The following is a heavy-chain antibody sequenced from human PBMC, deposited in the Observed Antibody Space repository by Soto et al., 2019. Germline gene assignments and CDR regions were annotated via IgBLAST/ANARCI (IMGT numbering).Heavy chain of an antibody. Sequence: EVQLLEAGGGLVQPGGSLRLTCVGSGFTFRNQDMRWVRQAPGTGLEWVSGISGRGGVTYYADSVKGRFTISRDNSKNTLYLKMNNLRDNDTAVYYCAKDRHFRSDSESAGHYNDWGQGTLVTVSS. D-gene: IGHD3-9*01. CDR2: ISGRGGVT. V-gene: IGHV3-23*01. CDR3: AKDRHFRSDSESAGHYND. J-gene: IGHJ4*02. CDR1: GFTFRNQD.